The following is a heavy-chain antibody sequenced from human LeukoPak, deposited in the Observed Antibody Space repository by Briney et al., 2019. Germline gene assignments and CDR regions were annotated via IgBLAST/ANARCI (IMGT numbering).Heavy chain of an antibody. V-gene: IGHV5-51*01. Sequence: GESLKISCKGSGYSFTSYWIGWVRQMPGKGLEWMGIIYPGDSDTRYSPSFQGRVTISADKSISTAYLQWSSLKASDTAMYYCARRTLYYYDSSGPFDYWGQGTLVTVSS. J-gene: IGHJ4*02. CDR3: ARRTLYYYDSSGPFDY. CDR2: IYPGDSDT. CDR1: GYSFTSYW. D-gene: IGHD3-22*01.